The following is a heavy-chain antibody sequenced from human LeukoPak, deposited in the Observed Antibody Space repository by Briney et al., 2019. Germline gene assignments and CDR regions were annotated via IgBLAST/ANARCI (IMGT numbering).Heavy chain of an antibody. D-gene: IGHD6-13*01. Sequence: GGSLRLSCAASGFTFSSYSMNWVRQAPGKGLEWVSYISSSSSTIYYADSVKGRFTISRDNSKNSLYLQMNSLRPEDTAIYYCASDIVAPGLHFEYWGQGTLVTVSS. V-gene: IGHV3-48*04. J-gene: IGHJ4*02. CDR2: ISSSSSTI. CDR3: ASDIVAPGLHFEY. CDR1: GFTFSSYS.